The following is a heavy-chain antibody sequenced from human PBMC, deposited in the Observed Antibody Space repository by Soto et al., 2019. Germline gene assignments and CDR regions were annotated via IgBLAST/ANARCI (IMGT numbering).Heavy chain of an antibody. J-gene: IGHJ5*02. CDR3: AKPRGSGQTYNWFDP. CDR1: GGSFSGYY. Sequence: SETLSLTCAFYGGSFSGYYWTWIRQPPGKGLEWIGEINHSGRTNYNPSLKSRVTISVDTSKNQFSLKLSSVTAADTAVYYCAKPRGSGQTYNWFDPWGQGILVTGSS. V-gene: IGHV4-34*01. D-gene: IGHD3-10*01. CDR2: INHSGRT.